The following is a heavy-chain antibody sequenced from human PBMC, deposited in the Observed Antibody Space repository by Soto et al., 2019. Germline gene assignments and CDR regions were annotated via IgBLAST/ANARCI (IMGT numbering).Heavy chain of an antibody. CDR2: IDPSDSYT. CDR3: AAYSSSSVDP. D-gene: IGHD6-6*01. V-gene: IGHV5-10-1*01. J-gene: IGHJ5*02. CDR1: GYSFTSYW. Sequence: GESLKISWKGSGYSFTSYWISWVRQMPGEGLEWMGRIDPSDSYTNYSPSFQGHVTISADKSISTAYLQWSSLKASATAMYYCAAYSSSSVDPWGQGTLVTVSS.